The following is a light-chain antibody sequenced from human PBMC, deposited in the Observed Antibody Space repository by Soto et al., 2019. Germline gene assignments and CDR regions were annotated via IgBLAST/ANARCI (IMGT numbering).Light chain of an antibody. J-gene: IGKJ1*01. CDR1: QSVSSN. CDR3: QQSYSTPPT. Sequence: EILMSQSPATLSLSPWEIATLSCRASQSVSSNLAWYQQKPGQAPRLLIYGASTRATGIPARFSGSGSGTDFTLTISSLQPEDFATYYCQQSYSTPPTFGQGTKVDIK. CDR2: GAS. V-gene: IGKV3-15*01.